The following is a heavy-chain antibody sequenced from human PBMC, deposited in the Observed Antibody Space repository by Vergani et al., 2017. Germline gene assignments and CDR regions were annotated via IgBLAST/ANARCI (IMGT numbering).Heavy chain of an antibody. Sequence: VQLQQWGAGLWKPSETLSLTCAVYGGSFSGYYCSWVRQTPGKGLEWVGEVNHSGRTNYNPSLKSRVTISVDTSKNTFSLKLSAVTAADTAVYYCARLEYSSPSPYYLDYWGEGTLVTASS. V-gene: IGHV4-34*01. CDR3: ARLEYSSPSPYYLDY. CDR2: VNHSGRT. D-gene: IGHD6-6*01. J-gene: IGHJ4*02. CDR1: GGSFSGYY.